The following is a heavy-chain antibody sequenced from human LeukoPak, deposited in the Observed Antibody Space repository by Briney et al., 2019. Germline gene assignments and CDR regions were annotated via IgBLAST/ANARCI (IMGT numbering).Heavy chain of an antibody. D-gene: IGHD2-15*01. CDR2: TYSGGNT. Sequence: PGGSLRLSCAATGFTVTTNYLSWVRQAPGKGLQWVSITYSGGNTNSADSVKGGFTITRDDSKNTLYLQMNSLRAEDTAVYYCARACSGGSCYSDWVYWGQGTLVTVSS. CDR1: GFTVTTNY. V-gene: IGHV3-53*01. J-gene: IGHJ4*02. CDR3: ARACSGGSCYSDWVY.